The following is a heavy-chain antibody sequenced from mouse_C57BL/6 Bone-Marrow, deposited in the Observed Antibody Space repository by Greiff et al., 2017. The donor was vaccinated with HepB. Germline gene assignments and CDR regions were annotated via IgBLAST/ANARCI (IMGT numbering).Heavy chain of an antibody. Sequence: VKVEESGGGLVKPGGSLKLSCAASGFTFSSYAMSWVRQTPEKRLEWVATISDGGSYTYYPDNVKGRFTISRDNAKNNLYLQMSHLKSEDTAMYYCASNSGAMDYWGQGTSVTVSS. D-gene: IGHD3-1*01. CDR1: GFTFSSYA. CDR2: ISDGGSYT. V-gene: IGHV5-4*03. CDR3: ASNSGAMDY. J-gene: IGHJ4*01.